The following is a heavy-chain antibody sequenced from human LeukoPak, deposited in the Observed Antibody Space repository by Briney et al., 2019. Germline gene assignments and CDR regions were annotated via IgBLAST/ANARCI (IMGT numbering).Heavy chain of an antibody. CDR1: GGSISSSSYY. J-gene: IGHJ3*02. D-gene: IGHD3-22*01. Sequence: SETLSLTCTVSGGSISSSSYYWGWIRQPPGKGLEWIGSIYYSGSTYYNPSLKSRVTISVDTSKNQFSLKLSSVTAADTAVYYCARTTPEYYYDSSGYAFDIWGQGTMVTVSS. CDR2: IYYSGST. V-gene: IGHV4-39*07. CDR3: ARTTPEYYYDSSGYAFDI.